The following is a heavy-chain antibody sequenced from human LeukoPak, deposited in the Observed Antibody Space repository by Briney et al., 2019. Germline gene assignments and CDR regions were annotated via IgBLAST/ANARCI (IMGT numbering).Heavy chain of an antibody. J-gene: IGHJ3*02. CDR1: VGTFSSYA. D-gene: IGHD1-14*01. V-gene: IGHV1-69*05. CDR3: ARVPEGTKDAFDI. CDR2: IIPIFGTA. Sequence: SVKVSCKASVGTFSSYAISWVRQAPGQGLEWMGRIIPIFGTANYAQKFQGRVTITTDESTSTAYMELSSLRSEDTAVYYCARVPEGTKDAFDIWGQGTMVTVSS.